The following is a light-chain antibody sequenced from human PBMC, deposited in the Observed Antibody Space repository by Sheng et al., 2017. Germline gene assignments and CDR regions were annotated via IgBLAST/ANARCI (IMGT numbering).Light chain of an antibody. Sequence: ESVLTQSPGTLASSPGERATLACRASQNVIDNNLAWYQQKPGQAPRLLISGTSTRATGIPARFSGSGSGTEFTLTISSLQSEDFAVYYCQQYNNWPLTFGGGTKVEIK. CDR3: QQYNNWPLT. CDR1: QNVIDNN. V-gene: IGKV3-15*01. CDR2: GTS. J-gene: IGKJ4*01.